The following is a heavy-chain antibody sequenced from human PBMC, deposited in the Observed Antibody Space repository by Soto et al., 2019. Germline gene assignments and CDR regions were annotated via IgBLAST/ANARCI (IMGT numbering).Heavy chain of an antibody. CDR2: IDPSDSYT. J-gene: IGHJ6*02. V-gene: IGHV5-10-1*01. CDR1: GYSFTSYW. CDR3: ARHFDSYGDSIYYYYGMDV. D-gene: IGHD4-17*01. Sequence: PGESLKISCKGSGYSFTSYWISWVRQMPGKGLEWMGRIDPSDSYTNYSPSFQGHVTISADKSISTAYLQWSSLKASDTAMYYCARHFDSYGDSIYYYYGMDVWGQGTTVTVSS.